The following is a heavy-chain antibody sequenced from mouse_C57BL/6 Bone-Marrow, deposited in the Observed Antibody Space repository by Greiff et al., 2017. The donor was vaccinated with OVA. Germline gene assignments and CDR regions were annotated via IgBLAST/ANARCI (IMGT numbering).Heavy chain of an antibody. CDR3: ARDWYFDV. J-gene: IGHJ1*03. CDR1: GFSLTSYG. Sequence: QVQLQQSGPGLVQPSQSLSITCTVSGFSLTSYGVHWVRQSPGKGLEWLGVIWSGGSTDYNAAFISRLSISKDNSKCQVFFKMNSLQADDTAIYYCARDWYFDVWGTGTTVTVSS. V-gene: IGHV2-2*01. CDR2: IWSGGST.